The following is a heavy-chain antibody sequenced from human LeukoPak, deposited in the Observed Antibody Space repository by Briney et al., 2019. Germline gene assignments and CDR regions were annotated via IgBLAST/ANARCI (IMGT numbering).Heavy chain of an antibody. J-gene: IGHJ4*02. D-gene: IGHD4-17*01. V-gene: IGHV3-48*03. CDR3: ARVLMTINYDSGDTLDY. CDR2: ISSSGSTI. Sequence: SGGSLRLSCAASGFTFSRYEMNWVRQAPGKGLEWVSYISSSGSTIYYADSVKGRFTISRDNAKNSLYLQMNSLRAEDTAVYYCARVLMTINYDSGDTLDYWGQGTLVTVSS. CDR1: GFTFSRYE.